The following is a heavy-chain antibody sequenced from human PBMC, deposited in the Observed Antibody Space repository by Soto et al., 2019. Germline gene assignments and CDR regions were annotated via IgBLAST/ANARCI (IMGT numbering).Heavy chain of an antibody. CDR3: AKEALDGRTYYYYYYGMDV. CDR2: ISGSGGST. CDR1: RFTFSSYA. Sequence: GGSLRLSCAASRFTFSSYAMSWVRQAPGKGLEWVSAISGSGGSTYYADSVKGRFTISRDNSKNTLYLQMNSLRAEDTAVYYCAKEALDGRTYYYYYYGMDVWGQGTTVTVSS. J-gene: IGHJ6*02. D-gene: IGHD6-6*01. V-gene: IGHV3-23*01.